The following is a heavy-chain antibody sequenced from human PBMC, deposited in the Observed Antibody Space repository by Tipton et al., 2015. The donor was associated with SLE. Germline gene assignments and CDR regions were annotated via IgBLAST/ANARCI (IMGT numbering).Heavy chain of an antibody. J-gene: IGHJ5*02. V-gene: IGHV4-59*01. CDR3: ARGGMAARWFGP. Sequence: TLSLTCTVSGGSISSYYWSWIRQPPGKGLEWIGYIYYSGSTNYNPSLKSRVTISVDTSKNQFSLKLSSVTAADTAVYYCARGGMAARWFGPWGQGTLVTVSS. CDR2: IYYSGST. D-gene: IGHD6-6*01. CDR1: GGSISSYY.